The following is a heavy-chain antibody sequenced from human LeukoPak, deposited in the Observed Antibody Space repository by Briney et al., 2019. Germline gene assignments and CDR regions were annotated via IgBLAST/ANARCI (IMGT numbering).Heavy chain of an antibody. Sequence: GGSLRLSCAASGFTFSSYSMNWVRQAPGKGLEWVSAISGSGGSTYYADSVKGRFTISRDNSKNTLYLQMNTLRAEDTAVYYCAKDWSGYYDSSGYSSPFDYWGQGTLVTVSS. J-gene: IGHJ4*02. CDR3: AKDWSGYYDSSGYSSPFDY. CDR2: ISGSGGST. D-gene: IGHD3-22*01. CDR1: GFTFSSYS. V-gene: IGHV3-23*01.